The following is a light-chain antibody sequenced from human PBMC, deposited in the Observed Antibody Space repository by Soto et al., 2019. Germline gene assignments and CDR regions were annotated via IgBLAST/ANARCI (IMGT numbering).Light chain of an antibody. CDR3: QQYKSDRT. J-gene: IGKJ1*01. CDR2: GAS. V-gene: IGKV3-15*01. CDR1: QSVSSN. Sequence: EIVMTQSPATLSVSPGERATLSCRASQSVSSNLAWYQQKPGQAPRLLIYGASTRATGIPARFSGSGSGTEFTLTISSLQPNDSASYYCQQYKSDRTFGQGTKVDIK.